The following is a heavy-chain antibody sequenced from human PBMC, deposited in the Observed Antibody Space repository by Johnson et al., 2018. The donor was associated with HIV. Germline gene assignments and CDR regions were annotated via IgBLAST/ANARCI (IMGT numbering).Heavy chain of an antibody. D-gene: IGHD3-10*01. Sequence: VQLVESGGGLVQPGGSLRLSCAASGFTFSDHYMDWVRQAPGKGLEWVGRTRKKVNSYSTEYAASVKGRFTVSRDDSKNSVYLQMSSLKTEDTAVYYCTRDRDGVGVSWGQGTMVTVSS. CDR2: TRKKVNSYST. CDR1: GFTFSDHY. V-gene: IGHV3-72*01. CDR3: TRDRDGVGVS. J-gene: IGHJ3*01.